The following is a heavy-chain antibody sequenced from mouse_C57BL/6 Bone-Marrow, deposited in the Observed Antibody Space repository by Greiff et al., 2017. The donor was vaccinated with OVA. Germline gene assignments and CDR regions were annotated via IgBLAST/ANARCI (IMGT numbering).Heavy chain of an antibody. CDR2: IYPRDGST. D-gene: IGHD1-1*01. Sequence: QVQLQQSDAELVKPGASVKISCKVSGYTFTDHTIHWMKQRPEQGLEWIGYIYPRDGSTKYNEKFKGKATLTADKSSSTAYMQLNSLTSEDSAVYFCAKPSHYYGSSYRYFDVWGTGTTVTVSS. J-gene: IGHJ1*03. CDR1: GYTFTDHT. CDR3: AKPSHYYGSSYRYFDV. V-gene: IGHV1-78*01.